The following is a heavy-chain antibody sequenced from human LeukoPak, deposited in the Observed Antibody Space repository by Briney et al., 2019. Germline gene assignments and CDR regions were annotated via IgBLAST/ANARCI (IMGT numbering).Heavy chain of an antibody. V-gene: IGHV1-24*01. Sequence: GASVKVSCKVSGYTLTELSMHWVRQAPGKGLEWMGGFDPEDGETIYAQKFQGRVTMTEDTSTDTAYMELSSLRSEDTAVYYCARTGYCSSTSCSDRWFDPWGQGTLVTVSS. D-gene: IGHD2-2*01. J-gene: IGHJ5*02. CDR1: GYTLTELS. CDR3: ARTGYCSSTSCSDRWFDP. CDR2: FDPEDGET.